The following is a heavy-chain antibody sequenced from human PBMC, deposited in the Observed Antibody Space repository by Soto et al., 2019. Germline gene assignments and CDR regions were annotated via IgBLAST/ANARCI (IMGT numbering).Heavy chain of an antibody. J-gene: IGHJ5*02. Sequence: KPSETLSLTCTVSGGSISSYYWSWIRQPAGKGLEWIGRIYTSGSTNYNPSLKSRVTMSVDTSKNQFSLKLSSVTAADTAVYYCARFIRYGTGTTDRWFDPWGQGTLVTVSS. CDR2: IYTSGST. V-gene: IGHV4-4*07. D-gene: IGHD1-7*01. CDR3: ARFIRYGTGTTDRWFDP. CDR1: GGSISSYY.